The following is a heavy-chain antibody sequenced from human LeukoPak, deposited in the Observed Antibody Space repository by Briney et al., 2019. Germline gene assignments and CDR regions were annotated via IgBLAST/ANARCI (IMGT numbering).Heavy chain of an antibody. D-gene: IGHD4-23*01. V-gene: IGHV4-39*07. CDR3: ARVGGKMAFDY. Sequence: PSETLSLTCTVSGGSLSSSSYYWGWIRQPPGKGLEWIGSIYYSGSTYYNPSLKSRVTISVDTSKNQFSLKLSSVTAADTAVYYCARVGGKMAFDYWGQGTLVTVSS. CDR2: IYYSGST. CDR1: GGSLSSSSYY. J-gene: IGHJ4*02.